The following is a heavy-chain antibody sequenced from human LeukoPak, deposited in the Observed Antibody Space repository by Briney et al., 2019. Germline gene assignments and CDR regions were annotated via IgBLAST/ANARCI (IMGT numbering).Heavy chain of an antibody. V-gene: IGHV4-59*01. D-gene: IGHD3-22*01. CDR2: IYYSGST. J-gene: IGHJ3*02. Sequence: SETLSLTCTVSGGSISSYYWSWIRQPPGKGLEWIGYIYYSGSTNYNPSLKSRVTISVDTSKNQFSLKLSSVTAADTAVYYCARDLSYDSSGYGAFDIWGQGTMVTVSS. CDR1: GGSISSYY. CDR3: ARDLSYDSSGYGAFDI.